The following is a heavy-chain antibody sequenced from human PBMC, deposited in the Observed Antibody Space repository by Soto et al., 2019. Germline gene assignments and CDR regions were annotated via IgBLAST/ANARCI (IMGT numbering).Heavy chain of an antibody. CDR2: IDPSGGST. D-gene: IGHD3-22*01. CDR1: GFTFTTYY. J-gene: IGHJ4*02. Sequence: ASVKVSCKTSGFTFTTYYIHWVRQAPGQGLEWMGMIDPSGGSTTYAQKFQGRITMTSDMSTSTVYMELSSLRSEDTAVYYCARVPYDTTGYYAFWGQGTLITVSS. V-gene: IGHV1-46*01. CDR3: ARVPYDTTGYYAF.